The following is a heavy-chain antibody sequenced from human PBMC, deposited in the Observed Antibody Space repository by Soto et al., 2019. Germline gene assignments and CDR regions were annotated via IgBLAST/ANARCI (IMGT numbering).Heavy chain of an antibody. CDR2: IANSGTTI. D-gene: IGHD2-21*01. V-gene: IGHV3-11*01. J-gene: IGHJ4*02. CDR3: ARRLVNATLVY. Sequence: PGWSLRLSCAASGFTFSGYYMSLIRQAPGVGLEWLSYIANSGTTIYYADSVKGRFTISRDNAKNSLYLQMNSLRADDTAVYYCARRLVNATLVYWGEGTLVPVYS. CDR1: GFTFSGYY.